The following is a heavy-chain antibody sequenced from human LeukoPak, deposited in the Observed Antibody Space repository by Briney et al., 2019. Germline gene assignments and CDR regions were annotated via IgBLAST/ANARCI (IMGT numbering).Heavy chain of an antibody. V-gene: IGHV1-2*02. Sequence: GASVKVSCKASGYTFTGCYMPWVRQAPGQGLEWMGWINPNSGGTNYAQKFQGRVTMTRDTSISTAYMELSRLRSDDTAVYYCARDRSCSGGSCYIWFDPWGQGTMVTVSS. J-gene: IGHJ5*02. CDR3: ARDRSCSGGSCYIWFDP. CDR1: GYTFTGCY. D-gene: IGHD2-15*01. CDR2: INPNSGGT.